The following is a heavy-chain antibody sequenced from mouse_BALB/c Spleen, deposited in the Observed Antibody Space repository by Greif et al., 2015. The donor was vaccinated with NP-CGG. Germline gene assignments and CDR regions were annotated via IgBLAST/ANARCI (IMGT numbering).Heavy chain of an antibody. Sequence: EVKLMESGGGLVKPGGSLKLSCAASGFAFSSYDMSWVRQTPEKRLEWVATISSGGSYTYYPDSVKGRFTISRDNARNTLYLQMSSLRSEDTALYYCARGTGPYFDYWGQGTTLTVSS. V-gene: IGHV5-9*02. CDR1: GFAFSSYD. CDR2: ISSGGSYT. CDR3: ARGTGPYFDY. D-gene: IGHD4-1*01. J-gene: IGHJ2*01.